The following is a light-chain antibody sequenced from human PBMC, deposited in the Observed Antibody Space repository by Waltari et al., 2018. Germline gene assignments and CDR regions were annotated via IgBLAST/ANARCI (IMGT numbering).Light chain of an antibody. J-gene: IGKJ1*01. Sequence: EIVLTQSPGTLSLSPGERATLSCRASQRVSSSYVAWYPQKPGQAPSLLILGASSRATGIPDRFSGSGSGTDFTLTISRLEPEDFAVYFCQQYGRSPLAFGQGTKVEIK. CDR3: QQYGRSPLA. CDR1: QRVSSSY. CDR2: GAS. V-gene: IGKV3-20*01.